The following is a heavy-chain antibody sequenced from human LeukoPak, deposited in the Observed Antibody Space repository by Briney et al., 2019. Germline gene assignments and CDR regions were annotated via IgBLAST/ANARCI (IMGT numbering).Heavy chain of an antibody. CDR2: ISYDGSNK. CDR1: GFTFSSYA. J-gene: IGHJ6*02. D-gene: IGHD2-15*01. V-gene: IGHV3-30-3*01. CDR3: ERHQFHCSGGNCYSYYYYYGMDV. Sequence: GSLRLSCAASGFTFSSYAMHWVRQAPGKGLEWVAVISYDGSNKYYADSVKGRFTISRDNSKNTLYLQMNSLRAEDTAVYYCERHQFHCSGGNCYSYYYYYGMDVWGQGTTVTVSS.